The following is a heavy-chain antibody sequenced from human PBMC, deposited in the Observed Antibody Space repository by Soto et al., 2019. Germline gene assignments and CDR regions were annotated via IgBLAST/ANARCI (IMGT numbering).Heavy chain of an antibody. CDR2: ISVSGGIT. CDR3: AKDLRGSYGGNSYYYGMEV. CDR1: GFTFSSYA. V-gene: IGHV3-23*01. D-gene: IGHD1-26*01. J-gene: IGHJ6*02. Sequence: PWGSLRLSCAASGFTFSSYAMSWVRQAPGKGLEWVSAISVSGGITYYADSVKGRFTISRDNSKNTLYLQMNSLRAEDTAVYYCAKDLRGSYGGNSYYYGMEVWGQGTTVNVSS.